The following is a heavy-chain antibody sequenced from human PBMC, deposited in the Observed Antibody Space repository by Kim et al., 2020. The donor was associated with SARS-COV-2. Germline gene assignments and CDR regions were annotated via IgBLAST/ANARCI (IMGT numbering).Heavy chain of an antibody. V-gene: IGHV3-21*01. CDR1: GFIFSTYT. CDR3: APGYARTGNYFDP. D-gene: IGHD5-18*01. J-gene: IGHJ5*02. CDR2: ISSSSTYI. Sequence: GGSLRLSCAASGFIFSTYTMSWVRQAPGKGLEWVSSISSSSTYIFYADSVKGRFTISRDDAGNSLYLQLNSLREEDTAVYYCAPGYARTGNYFDPWGQGTLVTVSS.